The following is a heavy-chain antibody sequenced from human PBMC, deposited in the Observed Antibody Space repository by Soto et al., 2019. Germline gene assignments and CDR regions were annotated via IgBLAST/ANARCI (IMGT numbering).Heavy chain of an antibody. Sequence: SVKVSCKASGFTFTSSAVQWVRQARGQRLEWIGWIVVGSGNTNYAQRFQERVTITRDMSTSTAYMELSSLRSEDTAVYYCAAEPPSGGSPSYYYYGMDVWGQGTTVTVSS. CDR3: AAEPPSGGSPSYYYYGMDV. CDR1: GFTFTSSA. D-gene: IGHD3-16*01. CDR2: IVVGSGNT. J-gene: IGHJ6*02. V-gene: IGHV1-58*01.